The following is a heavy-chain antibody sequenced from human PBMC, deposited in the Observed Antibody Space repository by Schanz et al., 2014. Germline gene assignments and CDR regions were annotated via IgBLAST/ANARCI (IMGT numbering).Heavy chain of an antibody. CDR2: IYSGGST. CDR3: ARHGNSWYLDY. Sequence: EVQLLESGGGLVQPGGSLRLSCAASGFTVSSSYMSWVRQAPGKGLEWVSVIYSGGSTYYADSVKGRFTISRDNSKNTLYLQMNSLRAEDTAVYYCARHGNSWYLDYWGQGTLVTVSS. CDR1: GFTVSSSY. J-gene: IGHJ4*02. V-gene: IGHV3-66*04. D-gene: IGHD6-13*01.